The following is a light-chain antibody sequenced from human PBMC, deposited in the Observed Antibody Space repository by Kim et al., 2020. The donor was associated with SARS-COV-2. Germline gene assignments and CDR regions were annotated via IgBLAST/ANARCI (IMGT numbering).Light chain of an antibody. Sequence: SSAIGDRVTISCRASQRVGSWVAWYQQKPGKAPKFLIWRASSLESGVPSRFSGSGSGTEFTLTISSLQPDDFATYYCQQYFVIPRTFGQGTKLEIK. CDR1: QRVGSW. CDR2: RAS. CDR3: QQYFVIPRT. V-gene: IGKV1-5*03. J-gene: IGKJ2*01.